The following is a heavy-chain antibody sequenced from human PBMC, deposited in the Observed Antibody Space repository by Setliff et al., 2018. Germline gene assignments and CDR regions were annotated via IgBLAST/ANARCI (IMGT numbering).Heavy chain of an antibody. V-gene: IGHV1-8*02. CDR1: GYTFTSYD. CDR3: ARMGMELMAYYYYGMDV. CDR2: MNPNSGNT. D-gene: IGHD1-7*01. J-gene: IGHJ6*02. Sequence: ASVKVSCKASGYTFTSYDINWVRQATGQGLEWMGWMNPNSGNTGYAQKFQGRVTMTRNTSISTAYMELSSLRSEDTAVYYCARMGMELMAYYYYGMDVWGQGTTVTAP.